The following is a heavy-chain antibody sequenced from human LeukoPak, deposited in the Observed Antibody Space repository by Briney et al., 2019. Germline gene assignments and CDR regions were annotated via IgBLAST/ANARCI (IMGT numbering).Heavy chain of an antibody. V-gene: IGHV5-10-1*01. CDR1: GYRFTIYW. CDR2: IDPSDSYT. CDR3: ARQGLGRNIDY. Sequence: GESLKICCKGSGYRFTIYWIGWVRQMPGKGLEWMGRIDPSDSYTNYSPSFQGHVTISADKSISTAYLQWSSLKASDTAMYYCARQGLGRNIDYWGQGTLVTVSS. J-gene: IGHJ4*02. D-gene: IGHD6-19*01.